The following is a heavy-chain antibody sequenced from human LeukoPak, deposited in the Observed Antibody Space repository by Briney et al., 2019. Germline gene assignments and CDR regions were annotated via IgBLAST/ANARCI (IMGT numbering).Heavy chain of an antibody. CDR1: GYTFTGYY. Sequence: ASVKVSCKASGYTFTGYYMHWVRQAPGQGLEWMGWINPNSGGTNYAQKFQGRVTMTRDTSISTAYMELSRLRSDDTAVYYCARGLGHYDYVWGSYRFDYWGQGTLVTVPS. CDR2: INPNSGGT. CDR3: ARGLGHYDYVWGSYRFDY. D-gene: IGHD3-16*02. J-gene: IGHJ4*02. V-gene: IGHV1-2*02.